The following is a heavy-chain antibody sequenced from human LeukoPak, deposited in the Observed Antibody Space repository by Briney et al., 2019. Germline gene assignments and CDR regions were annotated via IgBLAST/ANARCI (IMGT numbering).Heavy chain of an antibody. CDR3: ARDWYSGSYYAGDY. CDR2: ISYDGSNK. Sequence: GGSLRLSCAGYGFTFSSYWMSWVRQAPGKGLEWVAVISYDGSNKYYADSVKGRFTISRDNSKNTLYLQMNSLRAEDTAVYYCARDWYSGSYYAGDYWGQGTLVTVSS. CDR1: GFTFSSYW. D-gene: IGHD1-26*01. V-gene: IGHV3-30-3*01. J-gene: IGHJ4*02.